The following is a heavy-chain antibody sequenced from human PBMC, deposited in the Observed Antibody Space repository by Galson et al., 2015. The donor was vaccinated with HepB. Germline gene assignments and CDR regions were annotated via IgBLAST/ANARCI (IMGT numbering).Heavy chain of an antibody. CDR1: GFTFSSYS. CDR2: ISSSSSYI. D-gene: IGHD3-22*01. CDR3: ARGDYYYDSSGYYYSPPEYFQH. Sequence: SLRLSCAASGFTFSSYSMNWVRQAPGKGLEWVSSISSSSSYIYYADSVKGRFTISRDNAKNSLYLQMNSLRAEDTAVYHCARGDYYYDSSGYYYSPPEYFQHWGQGTLVTVSS. V-gene: IGHV3-21*01. J-gene: IGHJ1*01.